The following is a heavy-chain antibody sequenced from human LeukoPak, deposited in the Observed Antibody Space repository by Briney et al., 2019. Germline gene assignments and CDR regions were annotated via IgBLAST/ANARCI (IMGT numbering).Heavy chain of an antibody. CDR3: ARDRCGVERFLECPFDY. CDR1: GFTFSSYG. Sequence: GGSLRLSCAASGFTFSSYGMHWVRQAPGKGLEWVAVIWYDGSNKYYADSVKGRFTISRDNSKNTLYLQMNSLRAEDTAVYYCARDRCGVERFLECPFDYWGQGTLVTVSS. J-gene: IGHJ4*02. D-gene: IGHD3-3*01. CDR2: IWYDGSNK. V-gene: IGHV3-33*08.